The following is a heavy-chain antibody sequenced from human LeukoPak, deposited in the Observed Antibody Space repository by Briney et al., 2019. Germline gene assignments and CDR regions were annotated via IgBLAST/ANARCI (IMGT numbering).Heavy chain of an antibody. CDR1: GFTFSNHW. CDR2: IKQDGREK. CDR3: ARGLRWVDY. V-gene: IGHV3-7*01. Sequence: GGSLRLSCAASGFTFSNHWMSWGRQAPGKGLEWVASIKQDGREKYYVDSVKGRFTISRDNAKNSVYLQMNSLRVEDTAVYYCARGLRWVDYWGQGTLVTVSS. D-gene: IGHD4-23*01. J-gene: IGHJ4*02.